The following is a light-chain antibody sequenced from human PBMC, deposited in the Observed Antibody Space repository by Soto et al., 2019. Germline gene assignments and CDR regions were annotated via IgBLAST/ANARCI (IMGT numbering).Light chain of an antibody. Sequence: EIVLPQSPGTLSLSPGERATLSCRARQSVSSSYLAWYQQKPGQAPRLLIYGASSRATGIPDRFSGSGSGTDFTLTISRLEPEDFAVYYCQQYGSSTGYTFGQGTKLEIK. J-gene: IGKJ2*01. CDR3: QQYGSSTGYT. CDR2: GAS. V-gene: IGKV3-20*01. CDR1: QSVSSSY.